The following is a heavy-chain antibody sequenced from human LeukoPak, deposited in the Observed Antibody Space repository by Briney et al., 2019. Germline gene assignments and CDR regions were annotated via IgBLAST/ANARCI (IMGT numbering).Heavy chain of an antibody. J-gene: IGHJ4*02. D-gene: IGHD6-19*01. Sequence: GGSLRLSCTASGFTFSSYAMSWVRQAPGKGLEWVSAISGGGGTTYYADSVKGRFTISRDNSKNTLSLQMYSLRAEDTALYYCAKADGSAWYRGDYWGQGTLVTVSS. CDR2: ISGGGGTT. CDR1: GFTFSSYA. V-gene: IGHV3-23*01. CDR3: AKADGSAWYRGDY.